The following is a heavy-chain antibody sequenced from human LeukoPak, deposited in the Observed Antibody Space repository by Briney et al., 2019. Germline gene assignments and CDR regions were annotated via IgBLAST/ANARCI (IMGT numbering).Heavy chain of an antibody. CDR2: IWYDGSNK. V-gene: IGHV3-33*06. CDR3: AKAITMIVVVSAFDI. J-gene: IGHJ3*02. CDR1: GFTFSNYG. Sequence: QPGRSLRLSCVASGFTFSNYGMHWVRQAPGKGLEWVAVIWYDGSNKYHADSAKGRFTISRDSPKNTLYLQMNSLRAEDTAVYYCAKAITMIVVVSAFDIWGQGTMVTVSS. D-gene: IGHD3-22*01.